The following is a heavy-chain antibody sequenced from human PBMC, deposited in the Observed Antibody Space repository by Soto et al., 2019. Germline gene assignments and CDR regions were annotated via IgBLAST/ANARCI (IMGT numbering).Heavy chain of an antibody. D-gene: IGHD2-2*02. J-gene: IGHJ6*03. CDR1: GFTFSSYS. CDR3: ARDGEAYCSSTSCYKEDYYYMDV. Sequence: GGSLRLSCAASGFTFSSYSMNWVRQAPGRGLEWVSSISSSSSYIYYADSVKGRFTISRDNAKNSLYLQMNSLRAEDTAVYYCARDGEAYCSSTSCYKEDYYYMDVWGKGTTVTVSS. V-gene: IGHV3-21*01. CDR2: ISSSSSYI.